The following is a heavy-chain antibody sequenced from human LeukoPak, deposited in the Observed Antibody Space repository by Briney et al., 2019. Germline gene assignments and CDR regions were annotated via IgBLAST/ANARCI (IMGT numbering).Heavy chain of an antibody. CDR2: ISGSGGST. CDR3: AKEDYYDSSGYSVYFDY. Sequence: GGSLRLSCAASGFTFSSYAMSWVRQAPGKGLEWVSAISGSGGSTYYADSVKGRFTISRDNSKNTLYLQMNSLRAEDTAVYYCAKEDYYDSSGYSVYFDYWGQGTLVTASS. D-gene: IGHD3-22*01. V-gene: IGHV3-23*01. J-gene: IGHJ4*02. CDR1: GFTFSSYA.